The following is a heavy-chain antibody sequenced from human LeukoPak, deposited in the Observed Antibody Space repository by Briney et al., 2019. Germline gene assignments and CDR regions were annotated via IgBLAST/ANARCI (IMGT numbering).Heavy chain of an antibody. V-gene: IGHV1-18*01. CDR3: ARTTNLDRAILPIGTTGTEDDY. Sequence: VASVKVSCKASGYSFASHGISWVRQAPGQGLEWMGWISAYSGNTEYAPKLQGRVTMTTDTSTSTAYMELRSLKSDDTAVYYCARTTNLDRAILPIGTTGTEDDYWGQGTLVTVSS. J-gene: IGHJ4*02. CDR1: GYSFASHG. D-gene: IGHD6-13*01. CDR2: ISAYSGNT.